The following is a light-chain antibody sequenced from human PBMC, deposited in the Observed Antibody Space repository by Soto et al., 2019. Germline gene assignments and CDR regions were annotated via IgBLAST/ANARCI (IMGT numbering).Light chain of an antibody. CDR1: SSDVGGYNY. CDR2: DVS. Sequence: LTQPRSVSXSPGQSVTISCTGTSSDVGGYNYVSWYQQHPGKAPKLMIYDVSKRPSGVPDHFSGSKSGNTASLTISGLQAEDEADYYCCSYAGSYTFHYVFGTGTKVTVL. CDR3: CSYAGSYTFHYV. J-gene: IGLJ1*01. V-gene: IGLV2-11*01.